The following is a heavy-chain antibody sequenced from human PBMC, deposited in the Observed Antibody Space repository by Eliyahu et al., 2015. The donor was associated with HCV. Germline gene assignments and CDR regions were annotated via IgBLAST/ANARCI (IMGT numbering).Heavy chain of an antibody. CDR2: IYYSGGT. CDR3: ANIKSGDTAIYDY. D-gene: IGHD5-18*01. Sequence: QVQLQESGPGLVKPSETLSLTCTVSGDSITYYYWGWIRQPPGKGMEWIGYIYYSGGTNYNPSLKSRVTISVDTSKSQFSLKLRSVTAADTAIYYCANIKSGDTAIYDYWGPGTLVTVSS. J-gene: IGHJ4*02. CDR1: GDSITYYY. V-gene: IGHV4-59*01.